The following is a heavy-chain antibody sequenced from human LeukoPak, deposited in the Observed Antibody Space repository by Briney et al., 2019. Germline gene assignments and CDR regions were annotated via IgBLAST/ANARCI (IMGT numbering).Heavy chain of an antibody. CDR1: GVTLSPFD. V-gene: IGHV3-30*18. J-gene: IGHJ5*02. CDR2: ISYEGGTQ. CDR3: AKEGTPQGSTWYDL. D-gene: IGHD6-13*01. Sequence: GMSLTLSCAASGVTLSPFDMQWLPRAPGRGLVCVTVISYEGGTQHYADSVKGRFIISRDNPRNTLYLQMNSLRTEDTAVYYCAKEGTPQGSTWYDLWGQGTQVIVSS.